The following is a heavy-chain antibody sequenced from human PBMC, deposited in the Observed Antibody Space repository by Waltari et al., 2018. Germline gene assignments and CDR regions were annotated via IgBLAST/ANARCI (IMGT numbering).Heavy chain of an antibody. CDR2: IYSGGSST. J-gene: IGHJ2*01. V-gene: IGHV3-23*03. CDR3: AKDPFGDPYFDL. Sequence: EVQLLESGGGLVQPGGSLRLSCAASGFTFSSYAMSWVRQAPGKGLEWVSVIYSGGSSTYYADSVKGRFTISRDNSKNTLYLQMNSLRAEDTAVYYCAKDPFGDPYFDLWGRGTLVTVSS. D-gene: IGHD4-17*01. CDR1: GFTFSSYA.